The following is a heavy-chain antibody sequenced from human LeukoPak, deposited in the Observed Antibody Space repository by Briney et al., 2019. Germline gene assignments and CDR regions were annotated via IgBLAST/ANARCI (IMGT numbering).Heavy chain of an antibody. D-gene: IGHD2-2*01. J-gene: IGHJ5*02. V-gene: IGHV3-53*01. Sequence: PGGSLRLSCTVSGFTVSSNSWSWVRQAPGKGLEWVSFIYSGGNTHSSDSVKGRFTISRDNSKNTLYLQMNSLRAEDTAVYYCAREALGYCSSTSCYLRGWFDPWGQGTLVTVSS. CDR3: AREALGYCSSTSCYLRGWFDP. CDR1: GFTVSSNS. CDR2: IYSGGNT.